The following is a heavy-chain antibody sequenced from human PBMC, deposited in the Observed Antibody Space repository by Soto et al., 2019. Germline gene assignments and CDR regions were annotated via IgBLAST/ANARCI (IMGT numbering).Heavy chain of an antibody. J-gene: IGHJ1*01. D-gene: IGHD4-17*01. CDR1: GVTFSSYS. CDR2: ISSSSSYI. CDR3: AREDYGDYREYFQH. V-gene: IGHV3-21*01. Sequence: PGGSLRLSCTSSGVTFSSYSMNWVRQAPGKGLEWVSSISSSSSYIYYADSVKGRFTIPRDNAKNSLYLQMNSLRAEDTAVYYCAREDYGDYREYFQHWGQGTLVTVSS.